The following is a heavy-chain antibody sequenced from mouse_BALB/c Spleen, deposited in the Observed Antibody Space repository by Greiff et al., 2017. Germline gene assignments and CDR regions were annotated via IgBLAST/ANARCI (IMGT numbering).Heavy chain of an antibody. CDR3: ARRSIYYGNSFAY. CDR2: INPYNDGT. J-gene: IGHJ3*01. V-gene: IGHV1-14*01. Sequence: EVKVVESGPELVKPGASVKMSCKASGYTFTSYVMHWVKQKPGQGLEWIGYINPYNDGTKYNEKFKGKATLTSDKSSSTAYMELSSLTSEDSAVYYCARRSIYYGNSFAYWGQGTLVTVSA. D-gene: IGHD2-1*01. CDR1: GYTFTSYV.